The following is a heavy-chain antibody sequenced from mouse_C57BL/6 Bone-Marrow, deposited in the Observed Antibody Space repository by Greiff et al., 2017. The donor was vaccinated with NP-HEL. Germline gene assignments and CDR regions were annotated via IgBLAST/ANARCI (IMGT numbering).Heavy chain of an antibody. V-gene: IGHV5-4*03. CDR3: ARTFYYYGSLYWYFDV. J-gene: IGHJ1*03. D-gene: IGHD1-1*01. CDR1: GFTFSSYA. Sequence: EVMLVESGGGLVKPGGSLKLSCAASGFTFSSYAMSWVRQTPEKRLEWVATISDGGSYTYYPDNVKGRFTISRDNAKNNLYLQMSQLRSEDTAMYDCARTFYYYGSLYWYFDVWGTGTTVTVSS. CDR2: ISDGGSYT.